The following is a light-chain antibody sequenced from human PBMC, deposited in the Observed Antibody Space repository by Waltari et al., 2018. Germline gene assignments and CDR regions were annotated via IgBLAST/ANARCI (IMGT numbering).Light chain of an antibody. Sequence: EVVLTQSPGTLSLSPGERAPLSCRASQSVSKYLAWYQQNPGQAPRLLIYDAATRATGIPDRFSGSGWGTDFSLTISRLEPEDFAVYYGQKDGTLPATFGQGTKVQMK. CDR3: QKDGTLPAT. J-gene: IGKJ1*01. CDR1: QSVSKY. CDR2: DAA. V-gene: IGKV3-20*01.